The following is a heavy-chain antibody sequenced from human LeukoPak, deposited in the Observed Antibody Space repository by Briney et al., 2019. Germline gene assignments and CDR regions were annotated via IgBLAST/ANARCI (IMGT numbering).Heavy chain of an antibody. J-gene: IGHJ4*02. D-gene: IGHD6-19*01. CDR2: IYHTGST. V-gene: IGHV4-30-2*01. Sequence: TSETLSLTCAVSGGSISSGGYSWSWIRQPPGKGLEWIGYIYHTGSTYYNPSLKSRVTISVDRSKNQFSLKLSSVTAADTAVYYCARVFRSSGWYGWGQGTLVTVSS. CDR3: ARVFRSSGWYG. CDR1: GGSISSGGYS.